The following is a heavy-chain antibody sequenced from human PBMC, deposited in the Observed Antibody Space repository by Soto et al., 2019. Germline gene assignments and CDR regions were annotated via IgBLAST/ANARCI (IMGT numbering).Heavy chain of an antibody. CDR3: ARDREGVGAGLF. D-gene: IGHD1-26*01. CDR2: ISSSSSYI. J-gene: IGHJ3*01. CDR1: GFTFSSYS. V-gene: IGHV3-21*01. Sequence: EVQLVVSGGGLVKPGGSLRLSCAASGFTFSSYSMNWVRQVPGKGLEWVSSISSSSSYIYYADSVKGRFTISRDNAKNSMYLQMNSLRAEDTAVYYCARDREGVGAGLFWGQGTMVSVSS.